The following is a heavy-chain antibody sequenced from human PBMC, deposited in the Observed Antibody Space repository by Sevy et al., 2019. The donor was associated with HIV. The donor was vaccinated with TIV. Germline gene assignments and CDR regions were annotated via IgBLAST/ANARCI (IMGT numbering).Heavy chain of an antibody. D-gene: IGHD6-13*01. J-gene: IGHJ4*02. CDR1: GFTFSTYW. Sequence: GESLKISCAASGFTFSTYWMKWVRQAPGKGLVWVSRINSDESSDGGSTRYADSVKGRFTISRDNAKNALYLQMNSLRAEDTAVYYCARGAGNSEWGYYFDYWGQGTLVTVSS. CDR3: ARGAGNSEWGYYFDY. V-gene: IGHV3-74*01. CDR2: INSDESSDGGST.